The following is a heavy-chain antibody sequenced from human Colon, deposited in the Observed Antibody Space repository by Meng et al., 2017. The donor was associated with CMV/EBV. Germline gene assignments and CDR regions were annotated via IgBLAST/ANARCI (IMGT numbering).Heavy chain of an antibody. D-gene: IGHD1-1*01. Sequence: YGDNFMSYDINWVRQPPGQGLEWMGWMSPKNGNTGYAQKFQGRVTMTRNTSISTAYMELSSLRSEDTAVYYCARHRDHHYPNFAFDLWGQGILVTVSS. CDR2: MSPKNGNT. V-gene: IGHV1-8*01. CDR3: ARHRDHHYPNFAFDL. CDR1: GDNFMSYD. J-gene: IGHJ5*02.